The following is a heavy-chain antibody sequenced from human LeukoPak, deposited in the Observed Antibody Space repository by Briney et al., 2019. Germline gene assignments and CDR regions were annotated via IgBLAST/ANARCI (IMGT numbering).Heavy chain of an antibody. Sequence: SETLSLTCTVSGGSISSYYWSWTRQPPGKGLEWIGYIYYSGSTNYNPSLKSRVTISVDTSKNQFSLKLSSVTAADTAVYYCARGGTMTTVTQYYYYGMDVWGQGTTVTVSS. D-gene: IGHD4-17*01. J-gene: IGHJ6*02. CDR2: IYYSGST. CDR3: ARGGTMTTVTQYYYYGMDV. V-gene: IGHV4-59*01. CDR1: GGSISSYY.